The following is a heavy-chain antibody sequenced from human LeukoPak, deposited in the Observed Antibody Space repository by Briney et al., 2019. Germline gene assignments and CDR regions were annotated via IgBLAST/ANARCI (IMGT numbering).Heavy chain of an antibody. Sequence: PGGSLRLSCAASGFTFSGYPIHWVRQAPGKGLEWVAVISYDGSNKYYADSVKGRFTISRDNSKNTLYLQMNSLRAEDTAVYYCVRGDLRLPRSTPDCWGQGTLVTVSS. CDR2: ISYDGSNK. V-gene: IGHV3-30-3*01. CDR1: GFTFSGYP. D-gene: IGHD5/OR15-5a*01. CDR3: VRGDLRLPRSTPDC. J-gene: IGHJ4*02.